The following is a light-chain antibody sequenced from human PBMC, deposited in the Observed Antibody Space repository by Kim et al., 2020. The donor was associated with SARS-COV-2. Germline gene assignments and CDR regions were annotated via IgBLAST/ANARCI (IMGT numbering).Light chain of an antibody. Sequence: PGKTDRITCGGNNIGSKSVHWYQQKPGQAPVLVIYYDSDRPSGIPERFSGSNSGNTATLTISRVEAGDEADYYCQVWDSSSDHVVFGGGTQLTVL. CDR1: NIGSKS. J-gene: IGLJ2*01. CDR3: QVWDSSSDHVV. CDR2: YDS. V-gene: IGLV3-21*04.